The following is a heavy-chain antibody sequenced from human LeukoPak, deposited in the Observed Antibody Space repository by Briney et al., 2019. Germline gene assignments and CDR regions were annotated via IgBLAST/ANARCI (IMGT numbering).Heavy chain of an antibody. CDR2: IYYSGST. J-gene: IGHJ4*02. CDR1: GGSISRSSYY. Sequence: SETLSLTCTVSGGSISRSSYYWGWIRQPPGKGLEWIGSIYYSGSTYYNPSLKSRVTISVDTSKNQFSLKLSSVTAADTAVYYCASTSGSYDYWGQGTLVTVSS. V-gene: IGHV4-39*01. CDR3: ASTSGSYDY. D-gene: IGHD1-26*01.